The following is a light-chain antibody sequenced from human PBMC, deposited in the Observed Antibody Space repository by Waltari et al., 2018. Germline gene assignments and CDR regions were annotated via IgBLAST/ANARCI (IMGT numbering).Light chain of an antibody. CDR1: SSDVAFYDF. CDR3: SSYAGDNILI. CDR2: DVN. J-gene: IGLJ2*01. Sequence: QSALTQPPSASGSPGQSVSISCTGTSSDVAFYDFFSWYTQDQGKAPKLIIYDVNKRPSGVPGRFSGSKSGNTASLIVSGLQADDEAYYYCSSYAGDNILIFGGGTKLTV. V-gene: IGLV2-8*01.